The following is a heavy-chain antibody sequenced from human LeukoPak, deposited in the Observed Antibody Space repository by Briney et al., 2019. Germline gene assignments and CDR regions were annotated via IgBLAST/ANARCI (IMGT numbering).Heavy chain of an antibody. CDR2: ISGSGGST. CDR1: GFTFSSYA. Sequence: PGGSLRLSCAASGFTFSSYAMSWVRQAPGKGLEWVSAISGSGGSTYYADSVKGRFTISRDNSKNTLYLQMNSLRAEDTAEYYCAKSLPDGATRPTNWFDPWGQGTLVTVSS. V-gene: IGHV3-23*01. J-gene: IGHJ5*02. CDR3: AKSLPDGATRPTNWFDP. D-gene: IGHD1-26*01.